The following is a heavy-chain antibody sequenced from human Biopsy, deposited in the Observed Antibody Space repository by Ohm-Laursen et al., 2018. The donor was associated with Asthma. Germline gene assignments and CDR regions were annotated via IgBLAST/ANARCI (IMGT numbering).Heavy chain of an antibody. CDR2: IHNSGNT. J-gene: IGHJ5*02. V-gene: IGHV4-59*01. Sequence: GTLSLTCPVSGGSISSDYRSWLRQSPGKGLEWIGYIHNSGNTNYNPSLKSRVTISLDTSKNHFSLRLSFVTAADTAVYFCARGQGRGIQLWSLDPWGQGILVTVSS. CDR1: GGSISSDY. D-gene: IGHD5-18*01. CDR3: ARGQGRGIQLWSLDP.